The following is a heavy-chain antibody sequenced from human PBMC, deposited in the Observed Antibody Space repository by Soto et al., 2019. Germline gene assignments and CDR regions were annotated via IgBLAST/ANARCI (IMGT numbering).Heavy chain of an antibody. J-gene: IGHJ6*02. CDR2: IYYSGST. CDR3: ARDRVVVVAATPEIYYYYGMDV. D-gene: IGHD2-15*01. V-gene: IGHV4-59*01. Sequence: KPSETLSLTCTVSGGSISSYYWSWIRQPPGKGLEWIGYIYYSGSTNYNPSLKSRVTISVDTSKNQFSLKLSSVTAADTAVYYCARDRVVVVAATPEIYYYYGMDVWGQGTTVTVSS. CDR1: GGSISSYY.